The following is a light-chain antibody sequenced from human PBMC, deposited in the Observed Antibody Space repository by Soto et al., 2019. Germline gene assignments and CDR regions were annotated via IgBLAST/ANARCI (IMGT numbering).Light chain of an antibody. V-gene: IGKV3-20*01. CDR1: QSISSSY. J-gene: IGKJ1*01. Sequence: EIVMTQSPAALSVSPGERSTLSCRASQSISSSYLAWYQQKPGQAPRLLIYGASNRATAIPDRFSGSGSGTDFTLTISRLEPEDFAVYYCKQNDDSPGTFGQGTKGDIK. CDR2: GAS. CDR3: KQNDDSPGT.